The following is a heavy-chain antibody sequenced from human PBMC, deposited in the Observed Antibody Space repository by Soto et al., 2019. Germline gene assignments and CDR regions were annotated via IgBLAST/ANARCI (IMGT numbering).Heavy chain of an antibody. Sequence: QVQLVQSGAEVKKPGSSVKVSCKASGGTFSSYTISWVRQAPGQGLEWMGRIIPILGIANYAQKFQGRVTITADKSTSTAYMELCSLRSEDTAVYYCARALWYSGSLYYFDYWGQGTLVTVSS. J-gene: IGHJ4*02. D-gene: IGHD1-26*01. CDR1: GGTFSSYT. CDR3: ARALWYSGSLYYFDY. V-gene: IGHV1-69*02. CDR2: IIPILGIA.